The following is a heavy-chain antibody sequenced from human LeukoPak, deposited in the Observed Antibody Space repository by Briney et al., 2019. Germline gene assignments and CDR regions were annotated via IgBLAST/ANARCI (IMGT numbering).Heavy chain of an antibody. J-gene: IGHJ4*02. Sequence: SETLSLTCTVSGGSINNYYWSWIRQPPGQGLEFIGYIYYSGSTDYNPSLKSRVSISVDMSKNQFFLNLNSVTAADTAVYYCARGGAWSGAARXIDYWGQGALVTVSS. D-gene: IGHD6-6*01. CDR3: ARGGAWSGAARXIDY. CDR2: IYYSGST. CDR1: GGSINNYY. V-gene: IGHV4-59*08.